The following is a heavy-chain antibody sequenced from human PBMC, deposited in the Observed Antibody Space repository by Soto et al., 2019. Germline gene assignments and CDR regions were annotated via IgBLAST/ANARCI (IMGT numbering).Heavy chain of an antibody. V-gene: IGHV4-4*02. D-gene: IGHD2-15*01. Sequence: SETLSLTCAVSSGSISSSNWWSWVRQPPGQGLEWIGEIYHSGSTNYNQSLKSRVTISVDKSKNQFSLKLSSVTAADTAVYYCARGHRTYGVDQNSYFDYWGQGTLVTVSS. CDR3: ARGHRTYGVDQNSYFDY. J-gene: IGHJ4*02. CDR2: IYHSGST. CDR1: SGSISSSNW.